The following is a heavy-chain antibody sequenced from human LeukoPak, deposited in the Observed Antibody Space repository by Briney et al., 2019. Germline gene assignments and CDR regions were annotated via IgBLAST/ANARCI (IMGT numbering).Heavy chain of an antibody. CDR1: GFTFSSYW. Sequence: GGSLRLSCAASGFTFSSYWMSWVRQAPGKGLEWVSSISSSSYIYYADSVKGRFTISRDNAKNSLYLQMNSLRAEDTAVYYCARDRGHSSGWYPFDYWGQGTLVTVSS. V-gene: IGHV3-21*01. D-gene: IGHD6-19*01. CDR3: ARDRGHSSGWYPFDY. CDR2: ISSSSYI. J-gene: IGHJ4*02.